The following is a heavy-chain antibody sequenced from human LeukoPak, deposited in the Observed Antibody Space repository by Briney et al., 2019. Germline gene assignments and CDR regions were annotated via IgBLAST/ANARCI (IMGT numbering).Heavy chain of an antibody. J-gene: IGHJ4*02. CDR1: GFTFSSYG. Sequence: AGRSLRLSCAASGFTFSSYGMHWVRQAPGKGLEWVAVISYDGSNKYYADSVKGRFTISRDNSKNTLYLQMNSLRAEDTAVYYCAKGLAGSSKTGIDYWGQGTLVTVSS. CDR3: AKGLAGSSKTGIDY. D-gene: IGHD6-6*01. V-gene: IGHV3-30*18. CDR2: ISYDGSNK.